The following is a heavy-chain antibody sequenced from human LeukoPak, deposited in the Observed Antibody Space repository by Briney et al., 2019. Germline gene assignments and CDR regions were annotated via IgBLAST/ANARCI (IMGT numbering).Heavy chain of an antibody. D-gene: IGHD4-17*01. V-gene: IGHV4-59*11. CDR3: ARDLDTAIGDAFDI. Sequence: SETLSLTCTVSGGSISSHYWSWIRQPPGKGLEWIGYIYYSGSTNYNPSLKSRVTISVDTSKNQFSLKLSSVTAADTAVYYCARDLDTAIGDAFDIWGQGTMVTVSS. J-gene: IGHJ3*02. CDR1: GGSISSHY. CDR2: IYYSGST.